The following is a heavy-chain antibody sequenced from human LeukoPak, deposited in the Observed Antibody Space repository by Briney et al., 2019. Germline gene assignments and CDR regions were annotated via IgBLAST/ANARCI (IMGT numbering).Heavy chain of an antibody. CDR1: GYTFTSYD. V-gene: IGHV1-8*01. J-gene: IGHJ4*02. CDR3: ARSRRGYSGFHFDY. CDR2: MNPNSGNT. Sequence: ASVKVSCKASGYTFTSYDINWVRQATGQGLEWMGWMNPNSGNTGYAQKFQGRVTMTRNTSISTAYMELSSLRSEDTAVYYCARSRRGYSGFHFDYCGQGTLVTVSS. D-gene: IGHD5-12*01.